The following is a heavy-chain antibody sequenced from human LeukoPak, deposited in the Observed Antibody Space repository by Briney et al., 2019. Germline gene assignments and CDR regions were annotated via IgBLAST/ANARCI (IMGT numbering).Heavy chain of an antibody. CDR2: IYYSGST. D-gene: IGHD6-13*01. V-gene: IGHV4-59*11. Sequence: PSETLSLTCTVSGGSISSHYWSWIRQPPGKGLEWIGYIYYSGSTNYNPSLKSRVTISVDTSKNQFSLKLSSVTAADTAVYYCARVGQSSSSRQPYYYYYYMDVWGKGTTVTVSS. CDR3: ARVGQSSSSRQPYYYYYYMDV. CDR1: GGSISSHY. J-gene: IGHJ6*03.